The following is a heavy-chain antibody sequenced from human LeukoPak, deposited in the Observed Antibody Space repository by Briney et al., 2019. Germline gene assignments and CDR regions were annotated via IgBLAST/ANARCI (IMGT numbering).Heavy chain of an antibody. Sequence: GGSLRLSCAASGFTFSSYSMNWVRQAPGKGLEWVSSISSSSSYIYYADSVKGRFTISRDNAKNSLYLQLHTLRAEDTAVYYCARISLYYDTSAPNYYFDYGGKGPLVPVPS. D-gene: IGHD3-22*01. CDR1: GFTFSSYS. V-gene: IGHV3-21*06. CDR3: ARISLYYDTSAPNYYFDY. J-gene: IGHJ4*02. CDR2: ISSSSSYI.